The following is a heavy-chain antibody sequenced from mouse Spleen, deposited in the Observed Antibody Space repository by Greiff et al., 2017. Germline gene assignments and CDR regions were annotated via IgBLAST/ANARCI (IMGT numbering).Heavy chain of an antibody. J-gene: IGHJ4*01. CDR1: GYTFTSYW. CDR3: ARSYYGNYALYYAMDY. D-gene: IGHD2-1*01. V-gene: IGHV1-72*01. CDR2: IDTNSGGT. Sequence: VQLQQPGAELVKPGASVKLSCKASGYTFTSYWMHWVKQRPGRGLEWIGRIDTNSGGTKYNEKFKSKATLTVDKPSSTAYMQLSSLTSEDSAVYYCARSYYGNYALYYAMDYWGQGTSVTVSS.